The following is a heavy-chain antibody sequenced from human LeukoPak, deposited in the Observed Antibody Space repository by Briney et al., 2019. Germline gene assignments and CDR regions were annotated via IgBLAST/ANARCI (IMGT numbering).Heavy chain of an antibody. Sequence: SQTLSLTCSVSGGSISSNSYYCSWVRHHPGKGLEWIGSIYYSGTTYYNPSLKSRVTISLDTSKNQFSLKLSSVTAADTAVYYCARETDYYDSGGYYLQWFDPWGQGTLVTVSS. CDR3: ARETDYYDSGGYYLQWFDP. V-gene: IGHV4-31*03. CDR1: GGSISSNSYY. D-gene: IGHD3-22*01. CDR2: IYYSGTT. J-gene: IGHJ5*02.